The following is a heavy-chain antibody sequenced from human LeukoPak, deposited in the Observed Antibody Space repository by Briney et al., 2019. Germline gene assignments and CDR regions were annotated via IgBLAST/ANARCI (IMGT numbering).Heavy chain of an antibody. Sequence: QPGGSLRLSCAASGFTFSSYTMSWVRQAPGKGLEWVANINQDGSGKYYVDSVKGRFTISRDNAKNSLYLQMNSLRTEDTAVYYCANTEYQRLGTDYWGRGTLVTVSS. J-gene: IGHJ4*02. CDR2: INQDGSGK. CDR1: GFTFSSYT. V-gene: IGHV3-7*01. CDR3: ANTEYQRLGTDY. D-gene: IGHD2-2*01.